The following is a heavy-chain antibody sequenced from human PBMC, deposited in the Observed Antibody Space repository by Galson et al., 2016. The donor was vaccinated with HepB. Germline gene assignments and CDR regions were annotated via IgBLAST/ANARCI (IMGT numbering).Heavy chain of an antibody. D-gene: IGHD2-2*01. CDR1: RFTFSDYS. Sequence: SLRLSCAASRFTFSDYSLHWVRQAPGKGLEWVALISFDGTKDYYADSVKGRFTVSRDNSKKILFLQLSNVRHDDTSVYYCVRELYYQDGRSFDPWGQGSLVIVSS. CDR2: ISFDGTKD. CDR3: VRELYYQDGRSFDP. V-gene: IGHV3-30*04. J-gene: IGHJ5*02.